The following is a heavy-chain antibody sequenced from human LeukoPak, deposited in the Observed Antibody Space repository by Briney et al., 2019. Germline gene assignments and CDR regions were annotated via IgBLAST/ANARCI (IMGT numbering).Heavy chain of an antibody. D-gene: IGHD2-15*01. V-gene: IGHV4-4*07. CDR1: GGSISNSF. CDR2: IYTSGRT. CDR3: ARAPAGCGGTCAFDS. Sequence: SETLSLTCTVSGGSISNSFWSWIRQPAGKGLECLARIYTSGRTNYNPSLKSRVTMSLDTSKQQISLKLTSVTAADTAVYYCARAPAGCGGTCAFDSWGQGALVTVSS. J-gene: IGHJ4*02.